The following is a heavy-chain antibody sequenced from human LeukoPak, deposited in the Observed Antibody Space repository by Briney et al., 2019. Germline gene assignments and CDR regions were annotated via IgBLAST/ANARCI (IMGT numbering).Heavy chain of an antibody. CDR3: ARVKGGWFDP. J-gene: IGHJ5*02. Sequence: PSQTLSLTCTVSGGSISRYYWSWVRQPPGKGLEWIGYIYYSGSTNYNPSLKSRVTISVDTSKNQFSLKLSSVTAADTAVYYCARVKGGWFDPWGQGTLVTVSS. D-gene: IGHD3-16*01. CDR2: IYYSGST. CDR1: GGSISRYY. V-gene: IGHV4-59*01.